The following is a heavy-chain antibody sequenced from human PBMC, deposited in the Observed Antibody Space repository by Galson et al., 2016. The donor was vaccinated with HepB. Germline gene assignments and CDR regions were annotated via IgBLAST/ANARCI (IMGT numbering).Heavy chain of an antibody. CDR3: SRAADCSGGACYHSFDH. D-gene: IGHD2-15*01. V-gene: IGHV3-72*01. CDR2: TRNKANGDTR. J-gene: IGHJ4*02. Sequence: SLSISCAASGFSLSVYYVDWVRETPGKGRQWVGRTRNKANGDTREYAACVKGRLRISREDSKNSLYLQMNSTRRQDTAVYYCSRAADCSGGACYHSFDHWGQGTLVTVSS. CDR1: GFSLSVYY.